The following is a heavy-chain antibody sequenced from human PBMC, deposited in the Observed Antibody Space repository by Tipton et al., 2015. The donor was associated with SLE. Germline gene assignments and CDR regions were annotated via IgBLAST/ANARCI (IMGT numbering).Heavy chain of an antibody. V-gene: IGHV4-39*07. D-gene: IGHD2-21*01. Sequence: TLSLTCTVSGDSFSRDTYLWGWIRQPPGKGLEWIGDIYYTGSTYYNPSLKSRVTISVDTSKNQFSLKLSSVTAADTAVYYCAREAPSFCGAYCHRYFDLWGRGTLVTVSS. CDR3: AREAPSFCGAYCHRYFDL. CDR1: GDSFSRDTYL. CDR2: IYYTGST. J-gene: IGHJ2*01.